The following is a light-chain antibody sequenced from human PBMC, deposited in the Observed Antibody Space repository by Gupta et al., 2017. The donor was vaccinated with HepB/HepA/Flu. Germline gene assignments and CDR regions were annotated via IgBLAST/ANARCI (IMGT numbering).Light chain of an antibody. CDR2: WAS. V-gene: IGKV1-5*03. CDR3: QQYNSYPT. Sequence: DIQMTQSPSTLSAYVGDRVTITCRASQSVSHWLAWYQQKPGKAPKLLIYWASNLESGVPSRFSGSGPGTEFTLTISSLQPDDFATYYCQQYNSYPTFGGGTKVEIK. J-gene: IGKJ4*01. CDR1: QSVSHW.